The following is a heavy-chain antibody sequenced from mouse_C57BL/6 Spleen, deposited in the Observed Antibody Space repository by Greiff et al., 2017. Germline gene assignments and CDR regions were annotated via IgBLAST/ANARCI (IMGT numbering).Heavy chain of an antibody. D-gene: IGHD1-1*01. V-gene: IGHV1-55*01. Sequence: QVQLQQPGAELVKPGASVKMSCKASGYTFTSYWITWVKQRPGQGLEWIGDIYPGSGSTNYNEKFKIKATLTVDTSSSTAYMQLSSLTSEDSAVYYCARSDYYGSSFYYAMDYWGQGTSVTVSS. J-gene: IGHJ4*01. CDR2: IYPGSGST. CDR1: GYTFTSYW. CDR3: ARSDYYGSSFYYAMDY.